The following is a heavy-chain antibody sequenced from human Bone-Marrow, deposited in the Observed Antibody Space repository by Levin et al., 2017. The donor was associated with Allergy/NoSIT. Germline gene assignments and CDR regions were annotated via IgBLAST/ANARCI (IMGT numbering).Heavy chain of an antibody. J-gene: IGHJ4*02. Sequence: GASVKVSCRASGGTFSTYTISWVRQAPGQGLEWMGRIIPIVGVTNYAQKFQGRVTISADKSTSTAYMELSSLKSDDTAVYYCAREIPLSLRSPGFDYWGQGTLVSVSS. CDR2: IIPIVGVT. CDR1: GGTFSTYT. V-gene: IGHV1-69*04. D-gene: IGHD4-17*01. CDR3: AREIPLSLRSPGFDY.